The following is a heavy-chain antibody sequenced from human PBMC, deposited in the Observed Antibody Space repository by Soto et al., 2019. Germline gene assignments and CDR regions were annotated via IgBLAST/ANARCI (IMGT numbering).Heavy chain of an antibody. CDR3: ARVYDYIWGSYSYYMDV. D-gene: IGHD3-16*01. CDR2: MNPNSGNT. J-gene: IGHJ6*03. V-gene: IGHV1-8*01. Sequence: ASVKVSCKASGYTFTRYDINWVRQATGQGLEWMGWMNPNSGNTGYAQKFQGRVTMTRNTSISTAYMELSSLRSEDTAVYYCARVYDYIWGSYSYYMDVWGKGTTVTVPS. CDR1: GYTFTRYD.